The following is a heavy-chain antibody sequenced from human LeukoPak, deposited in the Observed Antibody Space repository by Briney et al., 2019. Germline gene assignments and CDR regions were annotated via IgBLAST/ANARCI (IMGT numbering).Heavy chain of an antibody. J-gene: IGHJ4*02. Sequence: ASVNVSCKSSGYTFTSHYVHWVRQAPGQGLDWVGRINPSDGSTSYAQKFQGRVPMTWDTATGTVYMELSSLRSEDTAMYYCARDLGIGWYMFDYWGQGTLVNVSS. CDR1: GYTFTSHY. CDR2: INPSDGST. D-gene: IGHD6-19*01. CDR3: ARDLGIGWYMFDY. V-gene: IGHV1-46*01.